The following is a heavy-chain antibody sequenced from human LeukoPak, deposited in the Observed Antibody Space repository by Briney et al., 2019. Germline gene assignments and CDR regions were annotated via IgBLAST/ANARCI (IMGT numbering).Heavy chain of an antibody. V-gene: IGHV1-8*01. CDR2: MNPNSGNT. CDR1: GYTFTSYD. J-gene: IGHJ6*02. D-gene: IGHD2-2*01. CDR3: AREYQLPLGYYYYGMDV. Sequence: ASVTVSCKASGYTFTSYDINWVRQAPGQGLEWMGWMNPNSGNTGYAQKFQGRVTMTRNTSISTAYMELSSLRSEDTAVYYCAREYQLPLGYYYYGMDVWGQGTTVTVSS.